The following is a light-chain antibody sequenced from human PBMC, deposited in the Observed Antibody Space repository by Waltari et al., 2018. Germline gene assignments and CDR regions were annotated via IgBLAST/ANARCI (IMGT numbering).Light chain of an antibody. CDR1: SSDVGSYNS. J-gene: IGLJ3*02. CDR3: SSQSSDNVVL. CDR2: DVS. V-gene: IGLV2-14*03. Sequence: QSALTQPASVSGPPGQSITISCPGTSSDVGSYNSVSWYQDHPGQGPKVIIYDVSDRPSGVSARFSGSKSGNTASLTISGLQAEDEADYYCSSQSSDNVVLFGGGTKVTVL.